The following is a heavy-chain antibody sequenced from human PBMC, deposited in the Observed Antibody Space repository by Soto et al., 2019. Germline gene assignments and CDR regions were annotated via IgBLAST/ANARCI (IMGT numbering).Heavy chain of an antibody. D-gene: IGHD6-19*01. CDR3: AKDHGRSSGWYNWFDP. CDR1: GFTFSSYA. Sequence: PGGSLRLSCAASGFTFSSYAMSWVRQAPGKGLEWVSAISGSGGSTYYADSVKGRFTISRDNSKNTLYLQMNSLRAEDTAVYYCAKDHGRSSGWYNWFDPWGQGTLVTVSS. V-gene: IGHV3-23*01. J-gene: IGHJ5*02. CDR2: ISGSGGST.